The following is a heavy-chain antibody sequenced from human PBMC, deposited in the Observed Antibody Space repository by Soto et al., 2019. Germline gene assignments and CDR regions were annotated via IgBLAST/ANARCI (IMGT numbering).Heavy chain of an antibody. D-gene: IGHD3-10*01. J-gene: IGHJ4*02. CDR3: ARNPYYYGSVSSLSYFDY. Sequence: SETQSLTCTVSGGTISSYYWSWIRQPPGKGLEWIGSIYYSGSTYYNPSLKSRVTISVDTSKNQFSLKLSSVTAVDTAVYYCARNPYYYGSVSSLSYFDYWGQGTLVTVSS. V-gene: IGHV4-59*05. CDR1: GGTISSYY. CDR2: IYYSGST.